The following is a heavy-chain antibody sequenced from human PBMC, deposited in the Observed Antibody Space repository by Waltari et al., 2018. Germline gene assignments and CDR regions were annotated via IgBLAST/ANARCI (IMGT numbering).Heavy chain of an antibody. CDR2: IYYTGRT. Sequence: QVQLQESGPGLVKPSQTLSLTCSVSGVSISSGGYYWTWIRQHPGKGLEWIGSIYYTGRTFYNPSLDGQVTISVDTSRNRFSLKLTSVTAADTAVYYCTKSRSGGNLLFDNWGHGTLVTVSS. D-gene: IGHD2-15*01. CDR1: GVSISSGGYY. J-gene: IGHJ4*01. CDR3: TKSRSGGNLLFDN. V-gene: IGHV4-31*01.